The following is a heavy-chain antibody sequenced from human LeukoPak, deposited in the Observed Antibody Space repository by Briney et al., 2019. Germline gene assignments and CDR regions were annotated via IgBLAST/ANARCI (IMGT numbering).Heavy chain of an antibody. Sequence: PSETLSLTCAVSGGSFTIYQWSWIRQSPEKGLEWIGDINRSGSTDYNPALRSRASISMDTSKNQFSLKPRSVTAADTAVYYCARGGAADYWGQGTLVTVSS. CDR2: INRSGST. D-gene: IGHD4/OR15-4a*01. CDR3: ARGGAADY. J-gene: IGHJ4*02. CDR1: GGSFTIYQ. V-gene: IGHV4-34*01.